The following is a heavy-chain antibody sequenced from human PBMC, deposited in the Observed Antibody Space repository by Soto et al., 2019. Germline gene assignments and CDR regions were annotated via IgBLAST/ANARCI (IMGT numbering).Heavy chain of an antibody. D-gene: IGHD6-13*01. V-gene: IGHV1-46*01. CDR2: INPSGGST. CDR3: ARGDEFSITASLMHAFDI. Sequence: ASVKVSCKASGYTFTNYYMHWVRQAPGQGLEWMGIINPSGGSTRYAQKFQDRVTMTWDTPTSTVFMELSSLRSDDTAVYYCARGDEFSITASLMHAFDIWGQGTMVTVSS. CDR1: GYTFTNYY. J-gene: IGHJ3*02.